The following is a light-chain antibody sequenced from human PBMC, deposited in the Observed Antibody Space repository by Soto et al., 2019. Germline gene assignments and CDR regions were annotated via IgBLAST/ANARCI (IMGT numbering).Light chain of an antibody. CDR3: QQANTFPIT. Sequence: DIQMTQSPSPVSASVGDTVTITCRASQDILSWLAWYQQKPGEAPRLLIYASSNLQSGVPSRFSGSRSGTDFTLTISSLQPEDFATYYCQQANTFPITFGPGTRLDIK. CDR2: ASS. V-gene: IGKV1-12*01. J-gene: IGKJ3*01. CDR1: QDILSW.